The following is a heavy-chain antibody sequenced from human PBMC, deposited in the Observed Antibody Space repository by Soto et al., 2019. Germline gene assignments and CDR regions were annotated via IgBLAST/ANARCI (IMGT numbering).Heavy chain of an antibody. Sequence: QVQLVESGGGVVQPGRSLRLSCAASGFTFSSYAMHWVRQAPGKGLEWVAVISYDGSNKYYADSVKGRFTISRDNSKNTQHLQKNGLRAEDTAVYYCARWNDRLTDDGYSDYWGQGTLVTVS. CDR3: ARWNDRLTDDGYSDY. V-gene: IGHV3-30-3*01. CDR1: GFTFSSYA. CDR2: ISYDGSNK. J-gene: IGHJ4*02. D-gene: IGHD1-1*01.